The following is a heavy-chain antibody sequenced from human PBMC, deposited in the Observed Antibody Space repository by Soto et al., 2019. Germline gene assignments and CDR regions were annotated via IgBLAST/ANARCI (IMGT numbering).Heavy chain of an antibody. CDR2: INPSGGST. CDR3: ARDFNIVVVPAALYFDY. D-gene: IGHD2-2*01. CDR1: GYTFTSYY. V-gene: IGHV1-46*03. J-gene: IGHJ4*02. Sequence: QVQLVQSGAEVKKPGASVKVSCKASGYTFTSYYMHWVRQAPGQGLEWMGIINPSGGSTSYAQKFQGRVTMTGDTSTSTVYMELSSLRSEDTAVYYCARDFNIVVVPAALYFDYWGQGTLVTVSS.